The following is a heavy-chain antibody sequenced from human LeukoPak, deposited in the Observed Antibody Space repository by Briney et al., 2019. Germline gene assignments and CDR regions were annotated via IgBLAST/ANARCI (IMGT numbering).Heavy chain of an antibody. D-gene: IGHD1-26*01. J-gene: IGHJ4*02. Sequence: SETLSLXXTVSGDSXXXXXXXXIRLPPGKXXXXXXXVYHTGSTNYNPSLKSRVTISVDTSKNQFSLKLTSVTAADTAVYYCAREGHSGMVLTFDTWGQGTLVTVSS. V-gene: IGHV4-59*01. CDR1: GDSXXXXX. CDR2: VYHTGST. CDR3: AREGHSGMVLTFDT.